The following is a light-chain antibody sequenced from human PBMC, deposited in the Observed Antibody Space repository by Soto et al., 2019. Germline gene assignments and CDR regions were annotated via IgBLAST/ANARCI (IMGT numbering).Light chain of an antibody. Sequence: QSVLTQPASVSGSPGQSITISCTGTSSDVGNYNLVSWYQQHPGKAPKLMIYEGSKRPSGVSNRFSGSKSGNTASLTISWLQAGDEADYYCCSYAGSSAPFVFGTGTQLTVL. CDR3: CSYAGSSAPFV. V-gene: IGLV2-23*01. J-gene: IGLJ1*01. CDR2: EGS. CDR1: SSDVGNYNL.